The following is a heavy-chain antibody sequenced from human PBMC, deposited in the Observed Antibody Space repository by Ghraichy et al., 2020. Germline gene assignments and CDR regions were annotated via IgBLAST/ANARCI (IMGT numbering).Heavy chain of an antibody. CDR2: ISYDGSNK. CDR3: AKDSRYYFDY. Sequence: GGSLRLSCAASGFTFSSYGMHWVRQAPGKGLEWVAVISYDGSNKYYADSVKGRFTISRDNSKNTLYLQMNSLRAEDTAVYYCAKDSRYYFDYWGQGTLVTVSS. J-gene: IGHJ4*02. V-gene: IGHV3-30*18. CDR1: GFTFSSYG.